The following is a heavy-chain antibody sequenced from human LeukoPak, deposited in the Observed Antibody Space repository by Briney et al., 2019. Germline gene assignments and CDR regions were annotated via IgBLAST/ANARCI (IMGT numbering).Heavy chain of an antibody. CDR3: ARGRLARDYYDSSGYYYPYDY. CDR1: GFTVSSNY. D-gene: IGHD3-22*01. V-gene: IGHV3-53*01. CDR2: IYSGGST. J-gene: IGHJ4*02. Sequence: PGGSLRLSCAASGFTVSSNYMSWVRQAPGKGLEWVSVIYSGGSTYYADSVKGRFTISRDNSKNTLYLQMNSLRAEDTAVYYCARGRLARDYYDSSGYYYPYDYWGQGTLVTVSS.